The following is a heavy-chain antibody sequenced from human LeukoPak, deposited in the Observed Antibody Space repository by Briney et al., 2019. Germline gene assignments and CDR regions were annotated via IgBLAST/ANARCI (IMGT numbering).Heavy chain of an antibody. CDR1: GFTFSSYA. D-gene: IGHD5-24*01. J-gene: IGHJ4*02. Sequence: GGSLRLSCAASGFTFSSYAMSWVRQTPGKGLEWVSAISGSGGATYYADSVKGRFTISRDNSKNTLYLQMNSLRAEDTAVYYCAKDGEMATIQNYYFDYWGQGTLVTVSS. V-gene: IGHV3-23*01. CDR2: ISGSGGAT. CDR3: AKDGEMATIQNYYFDY.